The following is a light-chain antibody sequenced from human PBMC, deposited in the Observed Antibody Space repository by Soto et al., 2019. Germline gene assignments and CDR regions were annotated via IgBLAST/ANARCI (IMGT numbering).Light chain of an antibody. V-gene: IGKV1-27*01. CDR2: AAS. CDR3: QKHNSAPPFT. CDR1: QGISNY. J-gene: IGKJ3*01. Sequence: DIQMTQSPSSLSASVGDRVTITCRASQGISNYLAWYQQKPGKVPKLLIYAASTLQSGVPSRFSGSGSGTDFTLTISSLQPEDVPTYYCQKHNSAPPFTFGPGTKVDIK.